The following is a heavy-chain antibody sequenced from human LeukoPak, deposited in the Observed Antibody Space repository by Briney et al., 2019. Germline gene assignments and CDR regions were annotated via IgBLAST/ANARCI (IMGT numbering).Heavy chain of an antibody. CDR1: GFTFSSYS. D-gene: IGHD1-26*01. Sequence: GSLRPSCAASGFTFSSYSMNWVRQASGEGLEWVPFISRYSRTIYQADSVNGRVTISRDNAKNSLYLQRNSLRAEDTAVYYCARDRGGSYSAIDYWGQGTLVTVSS. CDR2: ISRYSRTI. V-gene: IGHV3-48*04. J-gene: IGHJ4*02. CDR3: ARDRGGSYSAIDY.